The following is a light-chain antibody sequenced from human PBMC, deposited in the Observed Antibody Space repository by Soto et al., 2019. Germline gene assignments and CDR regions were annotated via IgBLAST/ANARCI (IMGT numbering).Light chain of an antibody. CDR2: QVT. V-gene: IGLV2-14*01. CDR3: SSYTSSNTPYV. CDR1: SSDVGAYNF. J-gene: IGLJ1*01. Sequence: QSVLTQPASVSGSPGHSITISCTGSSSDVGAYNFVSWYQHHPGKAPKLILYQVTTHPSGVSSRFSGSKSGNTASLTISGLQADDEANYYCSSYTSSNTPYVFGTGTKVTVL.